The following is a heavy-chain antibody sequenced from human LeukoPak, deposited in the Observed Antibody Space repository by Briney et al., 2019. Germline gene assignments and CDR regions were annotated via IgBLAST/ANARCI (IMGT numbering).Heavy chain of an antibody. CDR2: VNPNSGGT. CDR3: ARAPPYYYDSSGINWFDP. D-gene: IGHD3-22*01. V-gene: IGHV1-2*04. Sequence: VASVKVSCKASGYTFTGYYMHWVRQSPGQGLEWMGWVNPNSGGTNYAQKFQGWVTMTRDTSISTAYMELSRLRSDDTAVYYCARAPPYYYDSSGINWFDPWGQGTLVTVSS. J-gene: IGHJ5*02. CDR1: GYTFTGYY.